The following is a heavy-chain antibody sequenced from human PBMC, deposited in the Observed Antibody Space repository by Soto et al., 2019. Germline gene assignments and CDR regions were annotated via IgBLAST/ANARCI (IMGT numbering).Heavy chain of an antibody. V-gene: IGHV1-2*02. CDR2: INPNSGGT. Sequence: ASVKVSCKASGYTFTGYYMHWVRQAPGQGLEWMGWINPNSGGTNYAQKFQGRVTITRDKSTGTAYMQLSSLRAEDTAVYYCARDSSGWYDGIFDYWGQGTLVTVSS. D-gene: IGHD6-19*01. CDR1: GYTFTGYY. CDR3: ARDSSGWYDGIFDY. J-gene: IGHJ4*02.